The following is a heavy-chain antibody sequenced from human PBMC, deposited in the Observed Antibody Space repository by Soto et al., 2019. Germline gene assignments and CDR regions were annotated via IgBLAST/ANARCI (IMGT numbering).Heavy chain of an antibody. V-gene: IGHV3-73*01. CDR1: GFIFSGYA. CDR3: IRGGSPYYYDY. Sequence: EVQLVESGGGLVQPGGSLKLSCAASGFIFSGYAVHWVRQASGKGLEWVGRILSKAGNYATAYPASMKGRFTISRDDSENTAFLQMNSLKTEDTAVYYCIRGGSPYYYDYCGQGTLVAVSS. CDR2: ILSKAGNYAT. J-gene: IGHJ4*02.